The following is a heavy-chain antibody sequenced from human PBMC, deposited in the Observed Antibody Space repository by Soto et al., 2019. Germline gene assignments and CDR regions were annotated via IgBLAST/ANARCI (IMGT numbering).Heavy chain of an antibody. CDR2: IYYSGST. CDR1: GGSITRVGYY. CDR3: VINYDSSGHYLASAVWFDP. Sequence: SLVLTCTGSGGSITRVGYYWSWIRQHPGKGLEWIGYIYYSGSTYYNPSLKSRVTISVDTSKNQFSLKLSSVTAADTAVYYCVINYDSSGHYLASAVWFDPWGQGTLVTVSS. J-gene: IGHJ5*02. D-gene: IGHD3-22*01. V-gene: IGHV4-31*03.